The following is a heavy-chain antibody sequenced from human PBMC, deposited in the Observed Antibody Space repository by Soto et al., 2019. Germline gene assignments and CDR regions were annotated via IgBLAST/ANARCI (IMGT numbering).Heavy chain of an antibody. CDR1: GGTFSSYA. V-gene: IGHV1-69*13. D-gene: IGHD2-2*02. CDR3: ASIVVPAAISSYYYGMDV. CDR2: IIPIFGTA. J-gene: IGHJ6*02. Sequence: SVKVSCKASGGTFSSYAISWVRQAPGQGLEWMGGIIPIFGTANYAQKFQGRVTITADESTSTAYMELSSLRSEDTAVYYCASIVVPAAISSYYYGMDVWGQGTTVTVSS.